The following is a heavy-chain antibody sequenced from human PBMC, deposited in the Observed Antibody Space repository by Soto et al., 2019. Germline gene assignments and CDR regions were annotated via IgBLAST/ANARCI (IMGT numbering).Heavy chain of an antibody. CDR2: INAGNGNT. CDR3: ARDRRYCSSTSCPSNWFDP. J-gene: IGHJ5*02. Sequence: ASVKVSCRASGYTCTSYAMHWVRQAPGQRLEWMGWINAGNGNTKYSQKFQGRVTITRDTSASTAYMELSSLRSEDTAVYYCARDRRYCSSTSCPSNWFDPWGQGTLVTVSS. V-gene: IGHV1-3*01. D-gene: IGHD2-2*01. CDR1: GYTCTSYA.